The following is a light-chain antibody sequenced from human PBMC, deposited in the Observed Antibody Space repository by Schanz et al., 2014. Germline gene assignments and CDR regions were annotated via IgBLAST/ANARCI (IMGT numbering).Light chain of an antibody. CDR2: DAS. CDR3: QQYSNWPLT. CDR1: QSVNSIY. Sequence: EIVLTQSPGTLSLSPGERATLSCRASQSVNSIYLAWYQQKPGQAPRLLIYDASNRATGIPARFSGGGSGTAFTLTITSLEPEDFAVYYCQQYSNWPLTFGGGTKVEIK. V-gene: IGKV3D-20*02. J-gene: IGKJ4*01.